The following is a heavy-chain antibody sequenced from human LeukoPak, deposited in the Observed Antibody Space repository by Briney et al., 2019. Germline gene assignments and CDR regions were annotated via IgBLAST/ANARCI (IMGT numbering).Heavy chain of an antibody. V-gene: IGHV3-21*04. Sequence: PGGSLRLSCAASGFTFSSYSMNWVRQAPGKGLEWVSSISSSSSYIYYADSVKGRFTISRDNAKNSLYLQMNSLRAEDTAVYYCAKEDGDYKYYFDYWGQGTLVTVSS. D-gene: IGHD4-17*01. CDR2: ISSSSSYI. J-gene: IGHJ4*02. CDR1: GFTFSSYS. CDR3: AKEDGDYKYYFDY.